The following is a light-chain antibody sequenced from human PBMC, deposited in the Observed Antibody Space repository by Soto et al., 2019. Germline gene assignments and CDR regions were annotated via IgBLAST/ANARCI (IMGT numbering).Light chain of an antibody. J-gene: IGKJ1*01. CDR3: QQSYSTPWT. CDR2: AAS. Sequence: DIQMTQSPSSLSASVGDRVSITCRASQSISSYLNWYQQKPGEAPKVLIYAASSLQSGVPARFSCSGSGTDFTLTISALQPEDFATYYCQQSYSTPWTFGQGTKV. V-gene: IGKV1-39*01. CDR1: QSISSY.